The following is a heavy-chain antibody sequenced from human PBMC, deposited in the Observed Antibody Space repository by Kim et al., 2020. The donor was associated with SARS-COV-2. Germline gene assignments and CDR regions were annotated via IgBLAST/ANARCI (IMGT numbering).Heavy chain of an antibody. D-gene: IGHD6-19*01. CDR2: IGTIADT. Sequence: GGSLRLSCEASGFTFSRADMHWVRQGAGRGLEWVSAIGTIADTFYADSVKGRFTISRDNARNSVYLQMNNLRAGDTAVYYCVRHRTGGWYVDFDYWGQGTMVTVSS. V-gene: IGHV3-13*01. J-gene: IGHJ4*02. CDR3: VRHRTGGWYVDFDY. CDR1: GFTFSRAD.